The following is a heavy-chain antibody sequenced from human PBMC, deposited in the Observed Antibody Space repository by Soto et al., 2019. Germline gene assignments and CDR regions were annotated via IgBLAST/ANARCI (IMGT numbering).Heavy chain of an antibody. J-gene: IGHJ6*02. CDR1: GYTFTSYY. CDR3: ARDSQATTMPYYYYYGMDV. V-gene: IGHV1-46*01. CDR2: INPSGGST. D-gene: IGHD1-26*01. Sequence: ASVKVSCKASGYTFTSYYMHWVRQAPGQGLDWMGIINPSGGSTSYAQKFQGRVTMTRDTSTSTVYMELSSLRSEDTAVYYCARDSQATTMPYYYYYGMDVWGQGTTVTVSS.